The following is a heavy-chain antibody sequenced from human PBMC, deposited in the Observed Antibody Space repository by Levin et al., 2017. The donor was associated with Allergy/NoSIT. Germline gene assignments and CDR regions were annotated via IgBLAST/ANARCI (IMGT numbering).Heavy chain of an antibody. Sequence: GGFLRLSCAASGFTFSRISMHWVRQAPGKGLEWVAIISSAGTYIYYADFVKGRFIISRDNSKDTLFLQMDSLDTEDTGLYFCARDSNHWLPDFWGQGALVTVSS. D-gene: IGHD1-14*01. V-gene: IGHV3-30*04. CDR2: ISSAGTYI. CDR1: GFTFSRIS. J-gene: IGHJ4*02. CDR3: ARDSNHWLPDF.